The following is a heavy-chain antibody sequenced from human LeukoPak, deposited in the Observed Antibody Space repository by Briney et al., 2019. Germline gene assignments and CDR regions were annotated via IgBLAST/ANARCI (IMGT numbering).Heavy chain of an antibody. CDR2: INPNSGGT. CDR1: GCTFTSYY. Sequence: ASVKVSCKASGCTFTSYYMHWVRQAPGQGLEWMGWINPNSGGTNYAQKFQGRVTMTRDTSISTAYMELSRLRSDDTAVYYCAREVAGYYDSNGYYPHDPWGQGTLVTVSS. D-gene: IGHD3-22*01. J-gene: IGHJ5*02. V-gene: IGHV1-2*02. CDR3: AREVAGYYDSNGYYPHDP.